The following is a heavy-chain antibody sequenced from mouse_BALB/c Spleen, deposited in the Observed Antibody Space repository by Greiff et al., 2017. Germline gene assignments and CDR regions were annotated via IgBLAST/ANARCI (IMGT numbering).Heavy chain of an antibody. Sequence: VKLVESGPGLVAPSQSLSITCTVSGFSLTSYGVHWVRQPPGKGLEWLGVIWAGGSTNYNSALMSRLSISKDNAKSQVFLKMNSLQTDDTAMYYCAREGYRYDPFYAMDDWGQGTSVTVSS. D-gene: IGHD2-14*01. CDR3: AREGYRYDPFYAMDD. V-gene: IGHV2-9*02. CDR1: GFSLTSYG. J-gene: IGHJ4*01. CDR2: IWAGGST.